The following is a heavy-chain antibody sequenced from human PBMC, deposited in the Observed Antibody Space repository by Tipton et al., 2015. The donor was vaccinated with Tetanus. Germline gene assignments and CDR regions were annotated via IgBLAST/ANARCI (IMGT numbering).Heavy chain of an antibody. J-gene: IGHJ4*02. D-gene: IGHD3-10*01. CDR2: INHSGNT. V-gene: IGHV4-34*01. CDR3: ARHPPPYYYGSGSYLDC. Sequence: TLSLTCAVYGASFSDYYWSWIRQAPGKGLERIGEINHSGNTNHNPSLKSRVTLSVDTSKNQFSLRLSSVTAADTAVYFCARHPPPYYYGSGSYLDCGGQGTPVAFSS. CDR1: GASFSDYY.